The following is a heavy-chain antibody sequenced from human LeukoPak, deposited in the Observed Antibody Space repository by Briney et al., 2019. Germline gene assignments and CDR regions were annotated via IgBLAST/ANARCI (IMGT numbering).Heavy chain of an antibody. J-gene: IGHJ4*02. Sequence: SETLSLTCTVSGGSISSGGHYWSWIRQPAGKGLEYLGLIYSTGSTNYNPSLRSRVTISVDTSKNHFSLKLSSVTAADTAVYYCARDQTYSGSGIYTYFDYWGQGILVTVSS. V-gene: IGHV4-61*02. CDR3: ARDQTYSGSGIYTYFDY. D-gene: IGHD3-10*01. CDR2: IYSTGST. CDR1: GGSISSGGHY.